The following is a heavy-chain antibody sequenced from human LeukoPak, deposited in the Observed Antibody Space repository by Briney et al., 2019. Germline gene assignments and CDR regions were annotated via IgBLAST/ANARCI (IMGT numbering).Heavy chain of an antibody. CDR1: GGSISSYY. D-gene: IGHD3-10*01. J-gene: IGHJ4*02. CDR2: ISTSGST. V-gene: IGHV4-4*07. Sequence: SETLSLTCTVSGGSISSYYRSWIRQPAGKGLEWIGRISTSGSTNYNPSLKSRVTMSVDTSKNQFSLKLSSVTAADTAVYYCARDFDYGSGSYYDYWGQGTLVTVSS. CDR3: ARDFDYGSGSYYDY.